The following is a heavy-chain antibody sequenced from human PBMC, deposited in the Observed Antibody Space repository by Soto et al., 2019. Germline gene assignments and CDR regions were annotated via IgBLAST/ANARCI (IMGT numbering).Heavy chain of an antibody. Sequence: GGSLRLSCAASGFTFSSYGMHWVRQAPGKGLEWVAVISYDGSNKYYADSVKGRFTISRDNSKNTLYLQMNSLRAEDTAVYYCAKASTMTTVTTVRLNRNKWGGGYGMDVWGQGTTVTVSS. CDR1: GFTFSSYG. CDR2: ISYDGSNK. J-gene: IGHJ6*02. D-gene: IGHD4-17*01. V-gene: IGHV3-30*18. CDR3: AKASTMTTVTTVRLNRNKWGGGYGMDV.